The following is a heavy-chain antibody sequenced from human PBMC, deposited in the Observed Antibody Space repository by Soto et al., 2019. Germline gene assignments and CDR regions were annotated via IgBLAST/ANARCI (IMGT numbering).Heavy chain of an antibody. CDR2: INGYNGDT. Sequence: ASVKVSCKASGNTVPNYAIHWVRQAPGQGLEWMGWINGYNGDTNYSQKFQGRVSMTIDTSTTTAYMELRSLTSDDTAVYYCAKNGQPPYYYYGLDVWGQGTKVTVSS. D-gene: IGHD2-8*01. J-gene: IGHJ6*02. CDR1: GNTVPNYA. V-gene: IGHV1-18*01. CDR3: AKNGQPPYYYYGLDV.